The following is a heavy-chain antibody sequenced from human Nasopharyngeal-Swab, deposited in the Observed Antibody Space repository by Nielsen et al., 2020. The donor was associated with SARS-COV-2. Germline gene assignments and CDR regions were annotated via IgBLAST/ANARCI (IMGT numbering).Heavy chain of an antibody. CDR1: GYTFTDYY. CDR2: INPNSGGT. D-gene: IGHD3-22*01. Sequence: ASVKVSCKASGYTFTDYYIQWVRQAPGQGLEWMGRINPNSGGTNYAQKFQGRATMTRDTSITTAYMELSRLRSGDTAVYYCARDNFYNSSGYYSPDYWGQGTLVTVSS. V-gene: IGHV1-2*06. CDR3: ARDNFYNSSGYYSPDY. J-gene: IGHJ4*02.